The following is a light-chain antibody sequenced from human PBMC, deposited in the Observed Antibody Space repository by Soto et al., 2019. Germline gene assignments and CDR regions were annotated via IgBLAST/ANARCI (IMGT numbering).Light chain of an antibody. J-gene: IGKJ1*01. CDR1: QSIGIH. Sequence: IIMTQSPAALSVSPGERATLSCRASQSIGIHLAWYQQQPGQAPRLLIYGASTRATGIPDRFSGGGSGTEFTLTISSLQSEDSVVYYCQQYNNWPLTFGQGTKVDIK. CDR3: QQYNNWPLT. CDR2: GAS. V-gene: IGKV3-15*01.